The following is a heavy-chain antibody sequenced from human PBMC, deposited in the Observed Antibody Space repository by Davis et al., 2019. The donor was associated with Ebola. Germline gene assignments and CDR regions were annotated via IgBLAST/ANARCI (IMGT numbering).Heavy chain of an antibody. V-gene: IGHV4-38-2*02. J-gene: IGHJ4*02. D-gene: IGHD2-15*01. CDR1: GYSISSGYY. CDR2: IYQNVTT. CDR3: ARDLRIPSY. Sequence: MPSETLSLTCTVSGYSISSGYYWGWIRPPPGKGLEWIGAIYQNVTTFYNPSLKSRVAISADTSKNRFFLNLRSVTASDTAVYFCARDLRIPSYWSQGTLVTVSS.